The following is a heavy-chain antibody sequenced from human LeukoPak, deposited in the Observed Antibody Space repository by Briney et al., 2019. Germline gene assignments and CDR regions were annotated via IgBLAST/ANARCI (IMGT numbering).Heavy chain of an antibody. CDR2: IHNDGTQG. CDR1: GFTFSRLG. J-gene: IGHJ6*03. Sequence: GGSLRLSCAASGFTFSRLGMQWVRQAPGKGLEWVAVIHNDGTQGQYADSVKGRFTISKGNSQNTLYLQMNNLRDDDTAVYYCAKEGDEFRGYLDVWGKGTTVTVSS. D-gene: IGHD3-16*01. CDR3: AKEGDEFRGYLDV. V-gene: IGHV3-30*02.